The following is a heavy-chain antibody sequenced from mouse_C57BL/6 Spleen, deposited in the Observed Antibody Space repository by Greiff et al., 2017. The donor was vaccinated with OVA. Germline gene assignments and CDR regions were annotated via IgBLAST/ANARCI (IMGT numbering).Heavy chain of an antibody. D-gene: IGHD1-1*01. J-gene: IGHJ4*01. CDR2: IDPSDSYT. CDR1: GYTFTSYW. Sequence: QVQLQQPGAELVKPGASVKLSCKASGYTFTSYWMQWVKQRPGQGLEWIGEIDPSDSYTNYNQKFKGKATLTVDTSSSTAYMQLSSLTSEDSAVYYCARNYGSSLYYAMDYWGQGTSVTVSS. V-gene: IGHV1-50*01. CDR3: ARNYGSSLYYAMDY.